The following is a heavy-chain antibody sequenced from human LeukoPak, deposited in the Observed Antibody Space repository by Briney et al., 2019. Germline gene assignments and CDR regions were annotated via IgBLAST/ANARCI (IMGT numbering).Heavy chain of an antibody. D-gene: IGHD3-16*02. CDR3: ARGGHYDYVWGSYRYSAFDI. CDR2: IYYSGST. Sequence: SETLSLTCTVSGGSISSYYWSWIRQPPGKGLEWIGYIYYSGSTNYNPSLKSRVTISVDTSKNQFSLKLSSVTAADTAVYYCARGGHYDYVWGSYRYSAFDIWGQGTMVTVSS. V-gene: IGHV4-59*08. J-gene: IGHJ3*02. CDR1: GGSISSYY.